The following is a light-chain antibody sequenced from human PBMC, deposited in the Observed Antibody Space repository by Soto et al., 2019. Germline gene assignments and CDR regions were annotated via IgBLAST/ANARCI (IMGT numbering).Light chain of an antibody. J-gene: IGKJ2*01. CDR3: QQYNSYSPGYT. CDR1: QSISSW. CDR2: KAS. V-gene: IGKV1-5*03. Sequence: DIQMTQSPSTLSASVGDRVTITCRASQSISSWLAWYQQKPGKAPKLLIYKASSLKSGVPSRFTGSGSGTEFTLTISSLQPDDFATYYCQQYNSYSPGYTFGQGTKVEMK.